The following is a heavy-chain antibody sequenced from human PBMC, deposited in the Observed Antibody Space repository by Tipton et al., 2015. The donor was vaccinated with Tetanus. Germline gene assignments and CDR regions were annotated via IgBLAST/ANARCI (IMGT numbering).Heavy chain of an antibody. D-gene: IGHD3-22*01. CDR2: IYQSGST. CDR3: ARDGPYYSDTSNDYHLYGMDV. Sequence: TLSLTCTVSGGSVNSGSYYWSWIRQPPGKGLEWIGYIYQSGSTSYSPSLESRVTISLETSKNQFSLRLSSVTAADTAVYYCARDGPYYSDTSNDYHLYGMDVWGQGTTVTVSS. J-gene: IGHJ6*02. V-gene: IGHV4-61*01. CDR1: GGSVNSGSYY.